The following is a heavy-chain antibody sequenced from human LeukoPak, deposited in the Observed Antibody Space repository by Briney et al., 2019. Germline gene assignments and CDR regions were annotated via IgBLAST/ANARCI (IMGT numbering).Heavy chain of an antibody. V-gene: IGHV3-23*01. CDR1: GFTFSSYA. CDR3: AKEGSTWYYFDY. Sequence: PGGSLRLSCAAPGFTFSSYAMSWVRQAPGKGLEWVSAISGSGGSTYYADFLRGRFTISRDNFKNTLYLQMNSKRAEDTAVYYCAKEGSTWYYFDYWGQGTLVTVSS. CDR2: ISGSGGST. J-gene: IGHJ4*02. D-gene: IGHD6-13*01.